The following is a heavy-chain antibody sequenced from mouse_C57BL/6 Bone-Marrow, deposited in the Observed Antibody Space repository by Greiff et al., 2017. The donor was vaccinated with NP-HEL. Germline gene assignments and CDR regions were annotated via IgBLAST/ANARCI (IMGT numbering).Heavy chain of an antibody. Sequence: EVKVEESGGGLVQPEGSLKLSCAASGFTFSDYYMYWVRQTPEKRLEWVAYISNGGGSTYYPDTVKGRFTISRDNAKNTLYLQMSRLKSEDTAMYYCARHVTLYAMDYWGQGTSVTVSS. CDR3: ARHVTLYAMDY. J-gene: IGHJ4*01. V-gene: IGHV5-12*01. CDR2: ISNGGGST. CDR1: GFTFSDYY. D-gene: IGHD2-13*01.